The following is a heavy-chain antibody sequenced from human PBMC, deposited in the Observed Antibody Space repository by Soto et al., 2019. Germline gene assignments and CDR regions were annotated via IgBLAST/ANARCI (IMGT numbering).Heavy chain of an antibody. CDR2: ISSSSSYI. CDR3: ESYGIAGQAY. CDR1: GFTFSSYS. V-gene: IGHV3-21*04. J-gene: IGHJ4*02. D-gene: IGHD6-13*01. Sequence: EVQLVESGGGLVKPGGSLRLSCAASGFTFSSYSMNWVRQAPGKGLEWVSSISSSSSYIYYADSVKGRFTISRDNSKNTLYLQMNSLRAEDTAVYYCESYGIAGQAYWGQGTLVTVSS.